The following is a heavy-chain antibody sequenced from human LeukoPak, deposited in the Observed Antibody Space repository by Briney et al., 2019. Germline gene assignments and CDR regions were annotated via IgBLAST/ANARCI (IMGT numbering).Heavy chain of an antibody. D-gene: IGHD3-10*01. CDR2: INPGDSDT. Sequence: GESLKISCQASGYSFTSSWIGWARQMPGKGLEWMAIINPGDSDTRYSPPFQGQVTISADKSISTVYLQWGSLKASDTAMYYCARQPGAGWFDPWGQGTLVTVSS. CDR1: GYSFTSSW. V-gene: IGHV5-51*01. CDR3: ARQPGAGWFDP. J-gene: IGHJ5*02.